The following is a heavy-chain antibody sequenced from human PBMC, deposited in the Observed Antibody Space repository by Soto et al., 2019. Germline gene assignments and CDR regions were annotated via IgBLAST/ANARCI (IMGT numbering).Heavy chain of an antibody. CDR1: GFTFSSHW. Sequence: GGSLRLSCAASGFTFSSHWMHWVRQAPGKGLVWVSRIKSDGSITAYADSVKGRFTISRDNAKNTLYLQMNSVRAEDTAVYYCARNGGAAACDSWGQGTPVTVSS. D-gene: IGHD6-13*01. J-gene: IGHJ4*02. V-gene: IGHV3-74*01. CDR3: ARNGGAAACDS. CDR2: IKSDGSIT.